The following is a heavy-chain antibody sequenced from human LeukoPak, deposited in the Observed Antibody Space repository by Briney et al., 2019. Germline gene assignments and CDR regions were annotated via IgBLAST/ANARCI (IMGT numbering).Heavy chain of an antibody. V-gene: IGHV3-21*04. Sequence: PGGSLRLSCAASGFTFSSYSMNWVRQAPGKGLEWVSSISSSSSYIYYADSVKGRFTISRDNSKNTLYLQMNSLRAEDTAVYYCAKGPYYDILTGYYYYFDYWGQGTLVTVSS. CDR2: ISSSSSYI. CDR1: GFTFSSYS. D-gene: IGHD3-9*01. J-gene: IGHJ4*02. CDR3: AKGPYYDILTGYYYYFDY.